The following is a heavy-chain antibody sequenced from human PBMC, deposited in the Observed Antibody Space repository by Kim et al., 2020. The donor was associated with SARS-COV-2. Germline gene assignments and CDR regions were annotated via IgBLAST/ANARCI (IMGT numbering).Heavy chain of an antibody. V-gene: IGHV3-21*01. J-gene: IGHJ6*02. D-gene: IGHD1-20*01. Sequence: YADSLKGRCTISRGDAKDSLFLQMDSLGAEDTAVYYCARGDNWNDITGMDVWGQGTTVTVSS. CDR3: ARGDNWNDITGMDV.